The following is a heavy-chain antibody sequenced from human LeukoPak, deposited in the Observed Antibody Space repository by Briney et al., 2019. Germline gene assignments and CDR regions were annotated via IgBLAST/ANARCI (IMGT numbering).Heavy chain of an antibody. CDR1: GFTFDDYA. J-gene: IGHJ4*02. CDR3: AKAYYYDSSGPLYFDY. CDR2: IRWNSGSI. Sequence: GGSLRLSCAASGFTFDDYAMHWVRQAPGKGLEWVSGIRWNSGSIGYADSVKGRFTISRDNAKNSLYLQMNSLRAEDTALYYCAKAYYYDSSGPLYFDYWGQGTLVTVSS. D-gene: IGHD3-22*01. V-gene: IGHV3-9*01.